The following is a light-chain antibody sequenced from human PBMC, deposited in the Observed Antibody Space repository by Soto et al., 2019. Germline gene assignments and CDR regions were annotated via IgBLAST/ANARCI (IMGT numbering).Light chain of an antibody. CDR2: GNS. V-gene: IGLV1-40*01. Sequence: QSVLTQPPSVSGAPGQRVTISCTGSSSNIGAGYDVHWYQQLPGTAPKLLIYGNSNRPSGVPDRFSGSKSGTSASLAITGLQAEDEADYYCQSHDSSLSGRVFGGGTKLTVL. CDR3: QSHDSSLSGRV. CDR1: SSNIGAGYD. J-gene: IGLJ3*02.